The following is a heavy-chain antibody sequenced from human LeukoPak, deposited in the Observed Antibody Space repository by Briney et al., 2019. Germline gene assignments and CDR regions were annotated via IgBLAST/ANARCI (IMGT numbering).Heavy chain of an antibody. V-gene: IGHV3-7*01. Sequence: GGSLRLSCTASGFTFSRSWMSWIRQAPGKGLEWVANINPDGDGMRFVDCVKGRFTMSRDNAQSSLHLQMNSLRVEGTAFYYCAAWTDRGYSYWGQGVLVTVSS. J-gene: IGHJ4*02. CDR3: AAWTDRGYSY. CDR2: INPDGDGM. D-gene: IGHD5-12*01. CDR1: GFTFSRSW.